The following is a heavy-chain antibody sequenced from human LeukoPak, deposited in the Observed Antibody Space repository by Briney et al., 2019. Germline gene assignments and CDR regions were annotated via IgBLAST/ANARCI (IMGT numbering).Heavy chain of an antibody. D-gene: IGHD3-3*01. CDR2: FDSEDGGT. Sequence: ASVKFSSKVSGYSGIELDMHWVRQAPGKGLEWMGGFDSEDGGTIYARKFQGRVTMTEDTSADTAYMELSSLTSEDTAVYYCATHTISGVVTYAFHMWGRGTLVTVSS. J-gene: IGHJ3*02. CDR1: GYSGIELD. V-gene: IGHV1-24*01. CDR3: ATHTISGVVTYAFHM.